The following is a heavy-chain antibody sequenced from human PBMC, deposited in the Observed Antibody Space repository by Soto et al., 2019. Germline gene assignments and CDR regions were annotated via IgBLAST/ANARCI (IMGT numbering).Heavy chain of an antibody. D-gene: IGHD6-6*01. CDR2: ISAYNGNT. CDR3: ARAAPKISSSSGVDV. V-gene: IGHV1-18*04. Sequence: EASVKVSCKASGYTFTSYGISWVRQAPGQGLEWMGWISAYNGNTNYAQKLQGRVTMTTDTSTSTAYMELRSLRSDDTAVYYCARAAPKISSSSGVDVWGQGTRSPSP. CDR1: GYTFTSYG. J-gene: IGHJ6*02.